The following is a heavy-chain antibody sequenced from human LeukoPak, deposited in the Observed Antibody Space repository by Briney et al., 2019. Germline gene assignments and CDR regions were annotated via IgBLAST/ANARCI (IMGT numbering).Heavy chain of an antibody. CDR1: GGSISSYY. CDR2: INHSGST. J-gene: IGHJ6*02. CDR3: ASGNYYDSSGYYHYYYYYGMDV. D-gene: IGHD3-22*01. Sequence: SETLSLTCTVSGGSISSYYWSWIRQPPGKGLEWIGEINHSGSTNYNPSLKSRVTISVDTSKNQFSLKLSSVTAADTAVYYCASGNYYDSSGYYHYYYYYGMDVWGQGTTVTVSS. V-gene: IGHV4-34*01.